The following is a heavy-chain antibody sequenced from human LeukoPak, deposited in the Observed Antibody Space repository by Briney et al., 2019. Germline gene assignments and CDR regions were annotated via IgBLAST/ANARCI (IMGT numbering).Heavy chain of an antibody. CDR1: GFTFSSNA. CDR2: ITGSGGST. D-gene: IGHD4-17*01. CDR3: AKCLYGVDY. J-gene: IGHJ4*02. Sequence: GGSLRLSCAASGFTFSSNAMSWVRQAPGKGLEWVSTITGSGGSTYYADSVKGRFTISRDNSKNTLYLQMNSLRAEDTAVYYCAKCLYGVDYWGQGTLVTVSS. V-gene: IGHV3-23*01.